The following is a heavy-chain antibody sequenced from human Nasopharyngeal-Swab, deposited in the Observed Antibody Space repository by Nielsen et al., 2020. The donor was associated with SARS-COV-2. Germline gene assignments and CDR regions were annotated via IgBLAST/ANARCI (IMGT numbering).Heavy chain of an antibody. V-gene: IGHV4-31*02. Sequence: WIRQPPGKGLEWIGYIYYSGGTYYNPSLKSRVTISVDTSKNQFSLRLSSVTAADTAVYYCARATMIVVVIGAFDIWGQGTMVTVSS. D-gene: IGHD3-22*01. CDR2: IYYSGGT. CDR3: ARATMIVVVIGAFDI. J-gene: IGHJ3*02.